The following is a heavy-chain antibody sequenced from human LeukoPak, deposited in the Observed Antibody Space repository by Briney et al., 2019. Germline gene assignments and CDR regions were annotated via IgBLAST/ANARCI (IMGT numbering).Heavy chain of an antibody. CDR2: ISYDGSNK. CDR1: GFTFSSYG. V-gene: IGHV3-30*18. CDR3: AKDLHGDYSHYFDY. D-gene: IGHD4-17*01. J-gene: IGHJ4*02. Sequence: GSLRLSCAASGFTFSSYGMHWVRQAPGKGLEWVAVISYDGSNKYYADSVKGRFTISRDNSKNTLYLQMNSLRAEDTAVYYCAKDLHGDYSHYFDYWGQGTLVTVSS.